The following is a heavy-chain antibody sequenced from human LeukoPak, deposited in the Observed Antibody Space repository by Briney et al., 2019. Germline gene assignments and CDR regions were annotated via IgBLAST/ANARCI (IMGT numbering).Heavy chain of an antibody. CDR1: GFTFSSYG. Sequence: PGRSLRLSCAASGFTFSSYGMYWVRQAPGKGLEWVAVIWYDGSNKYYGDSVRGRFTISRDNSKNMLYLEMNSLRGEDTAVYYCARSVGATTDWFDPWGQGTLVTVSS. CDR3: ARSVGATTDWFDP. V-gene: IGHV3-33*01. CDR2: IWYDGSNK. J-gene: IGHJ5*02. D-gene: IGHD1-26*01.